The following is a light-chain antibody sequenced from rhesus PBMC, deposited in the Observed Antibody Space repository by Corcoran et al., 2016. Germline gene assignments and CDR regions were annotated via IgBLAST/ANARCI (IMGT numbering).Light chain of an antibody. J-gene: IGLJ6*01. V-gene: IGLV2S7*01. CDR1: SSDIGRYDY. CDR2: DVN. CDR3: CSSTTSNTFV. Sequence: QSAPTQPPSVSGSPGQSVTISCSGTSSDIGRYDYVSWYQQPRGKAPKLLIYDVNKRPSGVYDRFSGSKSGSTASLPISGLQAEDEVDYYCCSSTTSNTFVFGSGTKLTVL.